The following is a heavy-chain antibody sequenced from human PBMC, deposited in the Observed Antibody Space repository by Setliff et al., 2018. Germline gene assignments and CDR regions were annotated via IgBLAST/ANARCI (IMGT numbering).Heavy chain of an antibody. Sequence: SVKVSCKASRGTFSSYGITWVRQAPGQGLEWMGGIIPIFGTTTYAQKFQGRVMITTDESTSTAYMDLSSLTSDDTAIYYCAREKGYYNSGSYKYWFDPWGQGTLVTVSS. D-gene: IGHD3-10*01. V-gene: IGHV1-69*05. CDR3: AREKGYYNSGSYKYWFDP. CDR1: RGTFSSYG. J-gene: IGHJ5*02. CDR2: IIPIFGTT.